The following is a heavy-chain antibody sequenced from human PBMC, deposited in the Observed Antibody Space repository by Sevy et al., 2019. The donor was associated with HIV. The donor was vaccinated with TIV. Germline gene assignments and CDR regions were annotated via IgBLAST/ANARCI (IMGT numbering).Heavy chain of an antibody. J-gene: IGHJ6*02. V-gene: IGHV3-21*01. D-gene: IGHD3-22*01. CDR3: ARMAEWTGAYSSGYPTPDYYGMDV. CDR1: GFTFSSYS. Sequence: GGSLRLSCAASGFTFSSYSMNWVRQAPGKGLEWVSSISSSSSYIYYAASVKGRLTISRDNAKNSLYQQMNSLGAEDTAVDYCARMAEWTGAYSSGYPTPDYYGMDVWGQGTTVTVSS. CDR2: ISSSSSYI.